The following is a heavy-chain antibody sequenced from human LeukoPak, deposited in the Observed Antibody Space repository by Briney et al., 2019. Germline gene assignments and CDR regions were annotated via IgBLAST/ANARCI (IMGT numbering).Heavy chain of an antibody. CDR2: IKYDASST. CDR1: GFTFSSHW. Sequence: GGSLRLSCADSGFTFSSHWMHWVRQAPGKGLVWVSRIKYDASSTSYADSMKGRFTISRDNAKNTLYLQMNSLRAEDTAVYYCARGATYAYYQDYWGQGTTVTVSS. J-gene: IGHJ4*03. CDR3: ARGATYAYYQDY. V-gene: IGHV3-74*01. D-gene: IGHD1-26*01.